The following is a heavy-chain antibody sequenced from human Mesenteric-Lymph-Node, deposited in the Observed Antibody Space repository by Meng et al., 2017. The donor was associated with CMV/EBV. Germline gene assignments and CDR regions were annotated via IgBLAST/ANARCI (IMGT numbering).Heavy chain of an antibody. Sequence: GSLRLSCAASGFTFSSYTMNWVRQAPGKGLEWVGSIYYSGSTYYNPSLKSRVTISVDTSKNRFSLKLSSVTVADTAVYYCATDDSSGYYLDYWGQGTLVTVSS. D-gene: IGHD3-22*01. V-gene: IGHV4-59*05. J-gene: IGHJ4*02. CDR1: GFTFSSYT. CDR2: IYYSGST. CDR3: ATDDSSGYYLDY.